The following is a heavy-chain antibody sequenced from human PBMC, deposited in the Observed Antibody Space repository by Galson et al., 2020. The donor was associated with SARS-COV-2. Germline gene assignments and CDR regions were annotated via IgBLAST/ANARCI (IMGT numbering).Heavy chain of an antibody. CDR3: AKDISPLLYYDILTGENWFDP. V-gene: IGHV3-9*01. J-gene: IGHJ5*02. CDR2: ISWNSGSI. Sequence: GGSLRLSCAASGFTFDDYAMHLVRQAPGKGLEWVSGISWNSGSIRYADSVKGRFTISRDNAKNSLYLQMNSLRAEDTALYYCAKDISPLLYYDILTGENWFDPWGQGTLVTVS. D-gene: IGHD3-9*01. CDR1: GFTFDDYA.